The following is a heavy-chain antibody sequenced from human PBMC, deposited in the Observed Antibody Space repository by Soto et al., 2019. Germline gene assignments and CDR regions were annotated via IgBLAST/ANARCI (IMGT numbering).Heavy chain of an antibody. D-gene: IGHD3-22*01. CDR3: AREGGYYDSSGSGVYHYYGVDV. V-gene: IGHV4-4*07. J-gene: IGHJ6*02. Sequence: QVQLQESGPGPVKPSETLSLTCTVSGGSISPYYWSWIRQPAGKGLEWIGRIYTSGSTNYNPSHKSRVTMSLDMSKKQFSLKVRSVTAADTAVYYCAREGGYYDSSGSGVYHYYGVDVWGQGTTVTVSS. CDR1: GGSISPYY. CDR2: IYTSGST.